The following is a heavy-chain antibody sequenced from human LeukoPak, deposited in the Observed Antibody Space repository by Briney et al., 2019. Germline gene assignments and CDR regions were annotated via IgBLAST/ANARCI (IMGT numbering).Heavy chain of an antibody. CDR2: IHTGGGT. V-gene: IGHV4-61*02. D-gene: IGHD2-2*01. CDR1: GGSCGSVSSGSSY. J-gene: IGHJ4*02. CDR3: ARYCSSSSCYSDAFDY. Sequence: SQTLSLTCTVSGGSCGSVSSGSSYWSWIRQPAGKGLEWIGRIHTGGGTKYNPSLKSRLTISRDTSKNQFSLKLTSVTAADTAVYYCARYCSSSSCYSDAFDYWGPGSLVTVSS.